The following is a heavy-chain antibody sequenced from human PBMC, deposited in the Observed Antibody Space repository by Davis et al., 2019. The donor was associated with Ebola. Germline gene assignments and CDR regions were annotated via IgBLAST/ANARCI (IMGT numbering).Heavy chain of an antibody. CDR2: IVSRGDYI. V-gene: IGHV3-21*01. Sequence: GESLKISCAASGFTFSSYSMNWVRQAPGKGLEWVSSIVSRGDYIYYADSVKGRFTISRDNAKNSLYLQMNSLRAEDTAVYYCARDYCFSNSCSDFDYYGMDVWGQGTTVTVS. CDR3: ARDYCFSNSCSDFDYYGMDV. D-gene: IGHD2-2*01. J-gene: IGHJ6*02. CDR1: GFTFSSYS.